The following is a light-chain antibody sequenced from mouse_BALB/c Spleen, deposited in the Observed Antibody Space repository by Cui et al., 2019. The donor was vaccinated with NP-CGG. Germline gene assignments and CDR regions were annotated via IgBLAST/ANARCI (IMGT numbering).Light chain of an antibody. V-gene: IGLV1*01. CDR1: TGAVTTNNY. J-gene: IGLJ1*01. Sequence: QAVVTQESALTTSPGETVTFTCRSSTGAVTTNNYANWVQEKSDHLFTGLIGGTNNRPPGVPARFSGSLIGDKAALTITGAQTEDEAIYFCALWYSNHWVFGGGTKLTVL. CDR2: GTN. CDR3: ALWYSNHWV.